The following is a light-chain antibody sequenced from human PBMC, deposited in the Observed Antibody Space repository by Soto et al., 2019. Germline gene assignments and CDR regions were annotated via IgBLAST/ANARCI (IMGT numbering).Light chain of an antibody. J-gene: IGLJ1*01. CDR2: RND. CDR1: ISRIGSNY. CDR3: ATWVDSLSVYV. Sequence: QSSLPQPPSASGTPGQRVTVSCSVSISRIGSNYVYWYQQLPGTAPKLLIYRNDQRPSGVPDRFSGSRSGTSASLAISGLRSEDEAIYYCATWVDSLSVYVFGTGTKVTV. V-gene: IGLV1-47*01.